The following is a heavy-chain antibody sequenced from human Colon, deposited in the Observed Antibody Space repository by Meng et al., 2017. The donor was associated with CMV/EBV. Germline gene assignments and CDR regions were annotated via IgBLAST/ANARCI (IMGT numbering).Heavy chain of an antibody. V-gene: IGHV3-11*01. J-gene: IGHJ4*02. Sequence: GESLKISCTASGFTFSDYFFAWMRQAPGKGLEWLSYISPTSATIYYADSVKGRFAVSRDNAKKSLYLDMSSLTVEDTALYYCAREGRTKGFDYWGQGALVTVSS. CDR1: GFTFSDYF. CDR2: ISPTSATI. D-gene: IGHD1/OR15-1a*01. CDR3: AREGRTKGFDY.